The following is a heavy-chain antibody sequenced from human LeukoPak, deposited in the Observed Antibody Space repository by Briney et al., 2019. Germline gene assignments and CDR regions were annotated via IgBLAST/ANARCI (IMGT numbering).Heavy chain of an antibody. V-gene: IGHV3-23*01. D-gene: IGHD5-18*01. J-gene: IGHJ4*02. CDR2: ISDSDGNT. Sequence: GGSLRLSCAASGFTFSSYWMSWVRQAPGKGLEWVSAISDSDGNTYYADSVKGRFTISRDNSKNTLYLQMNSLRAEDTAVYYCARAKRGYSYGYYHYFDYWGQGTLVTVSS. CDR1: GFTFSSYW. CDR3: ARAKRGYSYGYYHYFDY.